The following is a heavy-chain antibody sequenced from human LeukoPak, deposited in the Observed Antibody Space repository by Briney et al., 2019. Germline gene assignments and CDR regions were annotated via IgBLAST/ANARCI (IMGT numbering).Heavy chain of an antibody. J-gene: IGHJ4*02. Sequence: SETLSLTCTVSDGSISSGSYYWSWIRQPPGKGLEWIGYIYYTGNSNYNPSLKSRVTMSVDTSKNQFSLKLSSVTAADTAVYYCAKYSTGYDLDYWGQGTLVTVSS. V-gene: IGHV4-61*01. D-gene: IGHD3-22*01. CDR2: IYYTGNS. CDR1: DGSISSGSYY. CDR3: AKYSTGYDLDY.